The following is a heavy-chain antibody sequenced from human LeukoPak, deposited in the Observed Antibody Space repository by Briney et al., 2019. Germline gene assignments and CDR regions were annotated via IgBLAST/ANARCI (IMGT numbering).Heavy chain of an antibody. J-gene: IGHJ6*02. D-gene: IGHD1-26*01. CDR2: ISSSGGTI. V-gene: IGHV3-11*04. CDR3: ARDGVGATTNYYYGMDV. CDR1: GFTFSDYY. Sequence: GGSLRLSCAASGFTFSDYYISWIRQAPGKGLEWVSYISSSGGTIYYADSVKGRFTISRDNAKNSLYLQMNSLRAEDTAVYYCARDGVGATTNYYYGMDVWGQGTTVTVSS.